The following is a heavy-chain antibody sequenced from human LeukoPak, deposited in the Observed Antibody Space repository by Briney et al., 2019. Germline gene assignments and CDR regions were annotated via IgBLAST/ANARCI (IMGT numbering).Heavy chain of an antibody. CDR3: ARSADRCSSNSCYPLI. V-gene: IGHV3-23*01. CDR2: ISGSGGST. J-gene: IGHJ1*01. Sequence: GGSLRLSCAASGFTFSSYAMSWVRQAPGKGLEWVSAISGSGGSTWYADSVKGRCTISRDNSKNTLYLQMNSLRAEDKGVYYCARSADRCSSNSCYPLIWGQGTLVTVSS. D-gene: IGHD2-2*01. CDR1: GFTFSSYA.